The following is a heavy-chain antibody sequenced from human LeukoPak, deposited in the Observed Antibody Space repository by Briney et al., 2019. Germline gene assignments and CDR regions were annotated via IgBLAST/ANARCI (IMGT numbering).Heavy chain of an antibody. Sequence: GGSLRLSCAASGFTFSSIYAMHWVRQAPDKGPEWVAMISYHGSNEYYADSVKGPFTISRDNSKNTLYLQMNNLRVEDTAMYYCARVHDSTGYYHYFDSWGQGTLVTVSS. V-gene: IGHV3-30*04. CDR1: GFTFSSIYA. CDR2: ISYHGSNE. J-gene: IGHJ4*02. CDR3: ARVHDSTGYYHYFDS. D-gene: IGHD3-22*01.